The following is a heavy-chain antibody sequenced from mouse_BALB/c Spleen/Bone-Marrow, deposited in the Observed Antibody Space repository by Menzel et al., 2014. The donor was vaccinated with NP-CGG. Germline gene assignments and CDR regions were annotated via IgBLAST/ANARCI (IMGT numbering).Heavy chain of an antibody. CDR2: IYPGDGST. D-gene: IGHD3-2*01. CDR1: GYTFTSYY. CDR3: ATARATWFAY. V-gene: IGHV1-66*01. J-gene: IGHJ3*01. Sequence: LQESGPELVKPGASVKMPCKASGYTFTSYYIHWVKQRPGQGLEWIGWIYPGDGSTKYNEKFKGKATFTADTSSNTAYMQLSSLTSEDSAVYYCATARATWFAYWGQGTLVTVSA.